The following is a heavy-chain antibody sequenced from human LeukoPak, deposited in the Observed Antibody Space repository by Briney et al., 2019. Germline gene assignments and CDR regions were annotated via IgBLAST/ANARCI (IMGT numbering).Heavy chain of an antibody. CDR1: GGSISSGDYY. J-gene: IGHJ4*02. CDR2: IYYSGST. Sequence: SETLSLTXTVSGGSISSGDYYWSWIRQPPGKGLEWIGYIYYSGSTYYNPSLKSRVTISVDTSKNQFSLKLSSVTAADTAVYYCARAKVLRFLEWLYVDYWGQGALVTVSS. V-gene: IGHV4-30-4*08. CDR3: ARAKVLRFLEWLYVDY. D-gene: IGHD3-3*01.